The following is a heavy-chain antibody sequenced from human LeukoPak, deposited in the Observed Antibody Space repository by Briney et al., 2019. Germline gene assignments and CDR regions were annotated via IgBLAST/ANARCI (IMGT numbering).Heavy chain of an antibody. CDR1: GFTFSSFT. D-gene: IGHD4-17*01. J-gene: IGHJ4*02. Sequence: PGGSLRLSCAASGFTFSSFTTNCGRQAPGKGLEWVSSISSTSTYIHYADSVKGRFTISRDNAKNSLYLQMNSLRAEDTAVYYCARFDYADYLAFDYWGQGTLVTVSS. CDR2: ISSTSTYI. V-gene: IGHV3-21*01. CDR3: ARFDYADYLAFDY.